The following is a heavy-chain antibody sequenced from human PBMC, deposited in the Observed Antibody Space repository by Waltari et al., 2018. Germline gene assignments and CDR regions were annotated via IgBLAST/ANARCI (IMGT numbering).Heavy chain of an antibody. CDR3: AAPGGNDLEYLQR. V-gene: IGHV3-74*01. CDR1: GITFNTHW. CDR2: INSEGSST. Sequence: EVQLVESGGGLVQPGGSLRLSCAASGITFNTHWMHWVRQAPGKGLVGVSRINSEGSSTSYADAVKGRCTISRDNAKNTLYFEMKSLRAEDTAVYYCAAPGGNDLEYLQRWGQGTLVTVSS. D-gene: IGHD2-15*01. J-gene: IGHJ1*01.